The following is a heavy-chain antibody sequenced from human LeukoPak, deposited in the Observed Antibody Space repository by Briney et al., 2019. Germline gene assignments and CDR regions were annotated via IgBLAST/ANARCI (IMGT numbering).Heavy chain of an antibody. D-gene: IGHD3/OR15-3a*01. CDR3: ARRSWTGYYYFDY. J-gene: IGHJ4*02. CDR1: GYTFTDYY. V-gene: IGHV1-2*02. Sequence: GASVKVSCEASGYTFTDYYIHWVRQAPGQGLEWMGWINPNSGGTNSAQKFRGRVTMTRDTSISTAYMELSRLRSDDTAVYYCARRSWTGYYYFDYWGQGTLVTVSS. CDR2: INPNSGGT.